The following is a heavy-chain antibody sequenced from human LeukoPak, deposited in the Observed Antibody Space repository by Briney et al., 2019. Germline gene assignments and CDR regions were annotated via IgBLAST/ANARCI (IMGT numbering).Heavy chain of an antibody. V-gene: IGHV3-43*02. Sequence: GGSLRLSCVASGFTLDAYAMHWVRQVRGKGLEWVSLINADGSRTYYADSVKGRFTISRDNHKNSLYLQMTSRRPEDSALYYCATWAFYHDLDVWGRGTTVTVSS. D-gene: IGHD3-3*01. CDR2: INADGSRT. CDR1: GFTLDAYA. CDR3: ATWAFYHDLDV. J-gene: IGHJ6*02.